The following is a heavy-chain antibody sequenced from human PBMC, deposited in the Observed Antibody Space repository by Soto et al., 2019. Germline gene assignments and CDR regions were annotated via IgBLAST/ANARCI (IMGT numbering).Heavy chain of an antibody. Sequence: ASVKVSCKASGYTFIRYSISWVRQAPGQGLEWMGWISAYNGNTSYARKLQGRVTMTTDTSTSTAYMELRSLRSDDTAVYYCARRGTTVVTRDGFDIWGQGTMVT. CDR1: GYTFIRYS. CDR3: ARRGTTVVTRDGFDI. J-gene: IGHJ3*02. V-gene: IGHV1-18*01. CDR2: ISAYNGNT. D-gene: IGHD4-17*01.